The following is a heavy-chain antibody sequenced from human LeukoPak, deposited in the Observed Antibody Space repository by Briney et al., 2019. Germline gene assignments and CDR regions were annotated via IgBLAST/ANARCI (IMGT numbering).Heavy chain of an antibody. D-gene: IGHD5-12*01. V-gene: IGHV4-4*09. CDR2: IYTSGST. CDR3: PRLRSGATIIEY. Sequence: SETLSLTCTVSGGSISSYYWSWIRQPPGKGLEWIGYIYTSGSTNYNPSLKSRVTISVDTSTNQFSLKLISVTAAATAAHYSPRLRSGATIIEYWSQGTLVTVPS. J-gene: IGHJ4*02. CDR1: GGSISSYY.